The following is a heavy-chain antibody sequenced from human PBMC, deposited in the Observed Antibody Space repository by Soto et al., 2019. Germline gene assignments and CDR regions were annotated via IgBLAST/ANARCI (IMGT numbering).Heavy chain of an antibody. Sequence: QLQLQESGSGLVKPSQTLSLTCAVSDDSIRSPAYSWSWIRQPPGKALEWVASISHSGSTFYNPPLMSRITISVDKSQNRFSLHLNSMTAADTATYFCARGITVAGTTPYFDSWGQGALVTVSS. V-gene: IGHV4-30-2*01. CDR2: ISHSGST. D-gene: IGHD6-19*01. CDR3: ARGITVAGTTPYFDS. CDR1: DDSIRSPAYS. J-gene: IGHJ4*02.